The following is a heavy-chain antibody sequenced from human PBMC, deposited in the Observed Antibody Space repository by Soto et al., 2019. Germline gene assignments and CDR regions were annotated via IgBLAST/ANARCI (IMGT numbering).Heavy chain of an antibody. CDR3: ARQYGYNYGHIEH. V-gene: IGHV4-30-4*01. Sequence: SETLSLTCTVSGGSISSGDYYWSWIRQPPGKGLEWIGCIYYSGSTYYNPSLKSRLTISVDTSKNHFSLKLNSVTAADAAMYYCARQYGYNYGHIEHWGQGTVVTVSS. CDR2: IYYSGST. D-gene: IGHD5-18*01. CDR1: GGSISSGDYY. J-gene: IGHJ4*02.